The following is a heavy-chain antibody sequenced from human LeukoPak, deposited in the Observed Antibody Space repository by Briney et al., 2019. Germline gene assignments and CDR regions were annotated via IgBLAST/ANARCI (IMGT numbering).Heavy chain of an antibody. D-gene: IGHD2-15*01. J-gene: IGHJ1*01. CDR3: ATPMAVVDAKEWDPTEYFQY. CDR2: FDPEDGET. Sequence: ASVKVSCKVSGYTLTELSMHWVRQAPGKGLEWMGGFDPEDGETIYAQKFQGRVTMTEDTSTDTAYMELSSLRSEDTAVYYCATPMAVVDAKEWDPTEYFQYWGQGSLVTVSS. V-gene: IGHV1-24*01. CDR1: GYTLTELS.